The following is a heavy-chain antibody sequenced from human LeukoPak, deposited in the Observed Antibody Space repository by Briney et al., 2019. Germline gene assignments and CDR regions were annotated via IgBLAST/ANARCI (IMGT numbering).Heavy chain of an antibody. CDR1: GFTFSSDW. CDR3: ARARGPMTPPNY. D-gene: IGHD2-15*01. V-gene: IGHV3-7*02. CDR2: IKDDGNEK. J-gene: IGHJ4*02. Sequence: SGGSLRLSCAASGFTFSSDWMGWVRQTPRKGLEWVANIKDDGNEKYYMDSVKGRFTISRDNAKNSLYLQMNSLRAEDTAVYYCARARGPMTPPNYWGQGTLVTVSS.